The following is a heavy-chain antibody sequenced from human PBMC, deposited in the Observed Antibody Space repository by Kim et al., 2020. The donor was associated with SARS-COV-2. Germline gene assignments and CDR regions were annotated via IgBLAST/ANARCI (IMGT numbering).Heavy chain of an antibody. D-gene: IGHD3-10*01. CDR3: ARGTRGAFDI. Sequence: YNEFAVSVKSRITINPDTSKNQFSLQLNSVTPEDTAVYYCARGTRGAFDIWGQGTMVTVSS. CDR2: YN. J-gene: IGHJ3*02. V-gene: IGHV6-1*01.